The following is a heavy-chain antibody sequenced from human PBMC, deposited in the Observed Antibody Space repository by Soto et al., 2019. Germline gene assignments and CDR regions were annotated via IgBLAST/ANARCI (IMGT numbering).Heavy chain of an antibody. Sequence: GGSLRLSCAASGFTFSSYSMNWVRQAPGKGLEWVSSISSSSSYIYYADSVKGRFTISRDNAKNSLYLQMNSLRAEDTAVYYCARYSSPYYYYYYMDVWGKGTTVTVSS. CDR1: GFTFSSYS. J-gene: IGHJ6*03. V-gene: IGHV3-21*01. CDR2: ISSSSSYI. CDR3: ARYSSPYYYYYYMDV. D-gene: IGHD6-13*01.